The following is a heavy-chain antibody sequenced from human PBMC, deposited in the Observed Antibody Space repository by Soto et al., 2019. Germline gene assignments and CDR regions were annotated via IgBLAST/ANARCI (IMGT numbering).Heavy chain of an antibody. V-gene: IGHV4-39*01. D-gene: IGHD3-3*01. CDR3: ARLPFLDYAFLSGNYYYYMDV. CDR2: IYYSGRT. J-gene: IGHJ6*03. CDR1: GGSISSSSYY. Sequence: QLQLEESGPGLVKPSETLSLTCTVSGGSISSSSYYWGWIRQPPGKGLEWIGSIYYSGRTYYNPSPNSRVTISVYTSKNWFSLKLSSVTAADTAVYYCARLPFLDYAFLSGNYYYYMDVWRKWTTVTVSS.